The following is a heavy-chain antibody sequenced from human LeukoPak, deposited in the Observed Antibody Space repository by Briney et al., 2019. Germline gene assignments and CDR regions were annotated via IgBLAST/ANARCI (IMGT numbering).Heavy chain of an antibody. CDR3: AAVDTAMVQNFDY. CDR2: IVVGSGNT. V-gene: IGHV1-58*02. D-gene: IGHD5-18*01. Sequence: SVKVSCKASGFTFTSSAMQWVRQARGQRLEWIGWIVVGSGNTNYAQKFQERVTITRDMSTSTAYMELSSLRSEDTAVYYCAAVDTAMVQNFDYWGQGTLVTVSS. J-gene: IGHJ4*02. CDR1: GFTFTSSA.